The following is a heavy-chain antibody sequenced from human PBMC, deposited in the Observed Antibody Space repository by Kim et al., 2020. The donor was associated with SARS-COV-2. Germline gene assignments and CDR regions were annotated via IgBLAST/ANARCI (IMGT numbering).Heavy chain of an antibody. Sequence: GGSLRLSCAASGFTFSSYGMHWVRQAPGKGLEWVAVIWYDGSNKYYADSVKGRFTISRDNSKNTLYLQMNSLRAEDTAVYYCARDRDYYDSSGYYHNVGLNNWFDPWGQGTLVTVSS. V-gene: IGHV3-33*01. CDR2: IWYDGSNK. CDR3: ARDRDYYDSSGYYHNVGLNNWFDP. J-gene: IGHJ5*02. D-gene: IGHD3-22*01. CDR1: GFTFSSYG.